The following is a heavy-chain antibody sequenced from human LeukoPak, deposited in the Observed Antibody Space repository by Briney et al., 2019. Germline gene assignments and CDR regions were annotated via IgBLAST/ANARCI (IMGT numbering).Heavy chain of an antibody. CDR1: GGSISSYY. V-gene: IGHV4-59*08. Sequence: SETLSLTCTVSGGSISSYYWSWIRQPPGKGLEWIGYIYYSGSTNYNPSLKSRVTISVDTSKNQFSLKLSSVTAADTAVYYCARGDNGDPPGLFDIWGQGKMVTVFS. CDR2: IYYSGST. CDR3: ARGDNGDPPGLFDI. D-gene: IGHD3-10*01. J-gene: IGHJ3*02.